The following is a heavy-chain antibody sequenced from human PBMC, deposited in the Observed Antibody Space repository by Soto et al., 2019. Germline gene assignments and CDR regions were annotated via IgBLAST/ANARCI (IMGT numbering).Heavy chain of an antibody. CDR3: ARAKQLVPPFDY. CDR2: INHSGST. CDR1: GGSFSGYY. D-gene: IGHD6-6*01. J-gene: IGHJ4*02. Sequence: QVQLQQWGAGLLKPSETLSLTCAVYGGSFSGYYWSWIRQPPGKGLEWLGEINHSGSTNYNPSLKSRVNISVDTSKNQFSLKLSSVTAADTAVYYCARAKQLVPPFDYWGQGTLVTVSS. V-gene: IGHV4-34*01.